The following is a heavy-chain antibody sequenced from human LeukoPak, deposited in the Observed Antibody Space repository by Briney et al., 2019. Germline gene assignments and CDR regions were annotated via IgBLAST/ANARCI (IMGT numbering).Heavy chain of an antibody. V-gene: IGHV4-59*01. CDR2: IYYSGSA. CDR1: GGSISTCY. Sequence: SETLSLTCTVSGGSISTCYWSWIRQPPGKGLEWIGYIYYSGSAKYNPSLKSRVTISVDTSKNQFSLKLNSVTAADTAVYYCARSYGSGNYFDYWGQGTLVTVSS. CDR3: ARSYGSGNYFDY. J-gene: IGHJ4*02. D-gene: IGHD3-10*01.